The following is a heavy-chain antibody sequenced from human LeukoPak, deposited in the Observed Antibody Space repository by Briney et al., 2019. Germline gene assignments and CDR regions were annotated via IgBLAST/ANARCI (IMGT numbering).Heavy chain of an antibody. D-gene: IGHD3-22*01. CDR3: AKDHLIGYYYDSSGSVALDI. CDR1: GFTFSSYC. V-gene: IGHV3-23*01. CDR2: ISGSGGST. Sequence: PGGSLNLSCAASGFTFSSYCMHWVRQSPGKGLEWVSAISGSGGSTYYADSVKGRFTISRDNSKNTLYLQMNSLRAEDTAVYYCAKDHLIGYYYDSSGSVALDIWGQGTMVTVSS. J-gene: IGHJ3*02.